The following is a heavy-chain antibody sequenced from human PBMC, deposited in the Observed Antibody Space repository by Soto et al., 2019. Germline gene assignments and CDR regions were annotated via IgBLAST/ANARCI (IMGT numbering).Heavy chain of an antibody. CDR3: ARKRIAAAGTVIDY. CDR1: GGSFSGYY. V-gene: IGHV4-34*01. Sequence: PSETLSLTCAVYGGSFSGYYWSWIRQPPGKGLEWIGEINHSGSTNYNPSLKSRVTISVDTSKNQFSLKLSSVTAADTAVYYCARKRIAAAGTVIDYWGQGTLVTVSS. J-gene: IGHJ4*02. D-gene: IGHD6-13*01. CDR2: INHSGST.